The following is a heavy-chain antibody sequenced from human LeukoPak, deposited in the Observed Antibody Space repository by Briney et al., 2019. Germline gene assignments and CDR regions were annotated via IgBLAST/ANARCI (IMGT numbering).Heavy chain of an antibody. Sequence: SETLSLTCTVSGGSISSYYWSWIRQPAGKGLEWIGRIYTSGSTNYNPSLKSRVTMSVDTSKNQFSLKLSSVTAADTAVYYCARDLGDGYKFRGYYFDYWGQGTLVTVSS. CDR1: GGSISSYY. D-gene: IGHD5-24*01. J-gene: IGHJ4*02. CDR2: IYTSGST. V-gene: IGHV4-4*07. CDR3: ARDLGDGYKFRGYYFDY.